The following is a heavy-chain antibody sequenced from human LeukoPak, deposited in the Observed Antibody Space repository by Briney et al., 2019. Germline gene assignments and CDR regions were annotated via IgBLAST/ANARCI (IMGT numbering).Heavy chain of an antibody. CDR3: ARDHSETSGYYYNPLGS. Sequence: RGSLTPACVASGFSFSNYAMTWVRQAPGKGLEWVSTLTGSGISTYYARSVKSRFTISRDNSKNTLYLQMNSLTVEDTAVYFCARDHSETSGYYYNPLGSWGQGALVTVSS. J-gene: IGHJ5*02. D-gene: IGHD3-22*01. V-gene: IGHV3-23*01. CDR2: LTGSGIST. CDR1: GFSFSNYA.